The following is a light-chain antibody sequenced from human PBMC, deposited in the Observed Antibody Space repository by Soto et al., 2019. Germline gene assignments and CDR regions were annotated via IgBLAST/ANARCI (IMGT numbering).Light chain of an antibody. V-gene: IGKV1-39*01. CDR3: QQSYTTPFT. Sequence: DIQMTQSPASLAASLGDRVTISCRASQTISNYLNWYHQKPGKAPKLLIYASSTLQSGVPSTFSGSGSGTEFTLTISSLQPKDAGTYYCQQSYTTPFTLGPGTKVYIK. CDR1: QTISNY. J-gene: IGKJ3*01. CDR2: ASS.